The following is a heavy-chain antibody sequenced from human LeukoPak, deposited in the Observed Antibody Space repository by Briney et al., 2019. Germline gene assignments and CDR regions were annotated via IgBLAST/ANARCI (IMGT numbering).Heavy chain of an antibody. Sequence: EASVKVSCKASGYTFTSYGISWVRQAPGQGLEWMGWISAYNGNTNYAQKLQGRVTMTTDTSTSTAYMELRSLRSDDTAVYYCARDGQDIVVVVAAYWGGDAFDIWGQGTMVTVSS. J-gene: IGHJ3*02. D-gene: IGHD2-15*01. V-gene: IGHV1-18*01. CDR3: ARDGQDIVVVVAAYWGGDAFDI. CDR2: ISAYNGNT. CDR1: GYTFTSYG.